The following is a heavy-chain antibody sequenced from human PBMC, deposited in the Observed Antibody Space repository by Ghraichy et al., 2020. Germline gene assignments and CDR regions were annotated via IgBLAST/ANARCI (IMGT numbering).Heavy chain of an antibody. CDR2: IYTSGST. CDR3: ARGYGDSPMRYYFDY. J-gene: IGHJ4*02. Sequence: SETLSLTCTVSGGSISSYYWSWIRQPAGKGLEWIGRIYTSGSTNYNPSLKSRVTMSVDTSKNQFSLKLSSVTAADTAVYYCARGYGDSPMRYYFDYWGQGTLVTVSS. CDR1: GGSISSYY. V-gene: IGHV4-4*07. D-gene: IGHD4-17*01.